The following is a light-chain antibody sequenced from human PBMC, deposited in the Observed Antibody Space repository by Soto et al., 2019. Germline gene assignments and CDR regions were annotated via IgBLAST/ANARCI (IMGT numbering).Light chain of an antibody. V-gene: IGLV2-14*01. CDR3: SSYTSSSTLV. J-gene: IGLJ1*01. CDR1: SGDVGGYNF. CDR2: EVN. Sequence: QSALTQPASVSGSPGQSITISCTGTSGDVGGYNFVSWYQHHPGKAPKLMISEVNNRPSGVSHRFSGSKSGNTASLTISGLQAEDEADYYCSSYTSSSTLVFGTGTKVTVL.